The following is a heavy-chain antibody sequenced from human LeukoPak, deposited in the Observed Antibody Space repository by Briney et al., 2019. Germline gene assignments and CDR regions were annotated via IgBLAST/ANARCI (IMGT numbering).Heavy chain of an antibody. CDR3: ARGSDFWSADY. V-gene: IGHV4-31*03. D-gene: IGHD3-3*01. CDR2: IYYSEST. J-gene: IGHJ4*02. CDR1: GGSISSGGYY. Sequence: SQTLSLTCTVSGGSISSGGYYWSWIRQHPGKGLEWIGHIYYSESTYYNPSLKSRVSTSVDTSKNQFSLRLSSVTAADTAVYYCARGSDFWSADYWGQGTLVTVSS.